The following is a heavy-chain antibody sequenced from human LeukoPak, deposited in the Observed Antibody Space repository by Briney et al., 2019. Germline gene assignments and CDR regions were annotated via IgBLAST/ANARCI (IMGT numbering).Heavy chain of an antibody. Sequence: ASVKVSCKASGFTFTSSYMHWVRQAPGQGLEWVGIITPSGGNTNYAQRFQGRVTMTRDTSTSTVYMELSSLRSEDTAVYYCASRTVDTAMVTLDYWGQGTLVTVSS. CDR3: ASRTVDTAMVTLDY. D-gene: IGHD5-18*01. CDR2: ITPSGGNT. J-gene: IGHJ4*02. CDR1: GFTFTSSY. V-gene: IGHV1-46*01.